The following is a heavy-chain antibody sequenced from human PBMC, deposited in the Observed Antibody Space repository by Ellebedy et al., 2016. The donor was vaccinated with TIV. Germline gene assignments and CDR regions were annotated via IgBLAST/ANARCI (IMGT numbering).Heavy chain of an antibody. D-gene: IGHD3-16*02. J-gene: IGHJ5*02. Sequence: GGSLRLSXAASGFTFSSYGMHWVRQAPGKGLEWVAVISYDGSNKYYADSVKGRFTISRDNSKNTLYLQMNSLRAEDTAVYYCTYRDWFNPWGQGTLVTVSS. CDR3: TYRDWFNP. CDR1: GFTFSSYG. V-gene: IGHV3-30*03. CDR2: ISYDGSNK.